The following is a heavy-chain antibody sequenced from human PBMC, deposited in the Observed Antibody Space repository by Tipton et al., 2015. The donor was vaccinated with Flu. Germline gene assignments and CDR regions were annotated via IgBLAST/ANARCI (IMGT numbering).Heavy chain of an antibody. Sequence: SLRLSCVASGFTVSGNQMSWVRQAPGEGLEWISVIFGGGTAYYADSVEGRFIISRDNSKNTLYLQMNSLRADDTAVYYCARDLFGGNSVDPWGQGTLVTVSS. V-gene: IGHV3-53*01. CDR2: IFGGGTA. D-gene: IGHD4-23*01. J-gene: IGHJ5*02. CDR3: ARDLFGGNSVDP. CDR1: GFTVSGNQ.